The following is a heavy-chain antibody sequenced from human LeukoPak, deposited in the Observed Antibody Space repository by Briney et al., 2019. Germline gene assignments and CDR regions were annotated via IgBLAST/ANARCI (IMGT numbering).Heavy chain of an antibody. Sequence: PSETLSLTCSVSGDSITNINYYWGWIRQPPGKGLEWIATVCYTATTYSNPSLKSRVTISVDSSKNEVSLKVTSVTAADTAVYYCARDPVAGTGTDTWGQGTLVTVSS. CDR3: ARDPVAGTGTDT. CDR1: GDSITNINYY. V-gene: IGHV4-39*07. J-gene: IGHJ5*02. D-gene: IGHD6-13*01. CDR2: VCYTATT.